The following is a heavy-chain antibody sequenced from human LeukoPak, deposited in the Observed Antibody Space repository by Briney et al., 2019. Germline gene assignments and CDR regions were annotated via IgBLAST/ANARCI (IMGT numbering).Heavy chain of an antibody. CDR1: GGSFSIYY. CDR3: VRDPGPRNNWLDP. J-gene: IGHJ5*02. Sequence: SEPLSLPCSVSGGSFSIYYWRWIRQPPGKGREGIGYIYYSGTTKYNPSRTSRVTISIDAAKNQFSLRLSSVIAADTAVYYCVRDPGPRNNWLDPWGQGILVSVSS. V-gene: IGHV4-59*01. D-gene: IGHD3-10*01. CDR2: IYYSGTT.